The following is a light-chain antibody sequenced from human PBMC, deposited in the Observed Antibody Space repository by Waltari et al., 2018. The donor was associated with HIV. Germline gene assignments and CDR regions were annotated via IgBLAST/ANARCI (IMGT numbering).Light chain of an antibody. CDR3: HQYHDFPFT. V-gene: IGKV1-8*01. CDR1: QGITTS. J-gene: IGKJ3*01. CDR2: TTS. Sequence: ALRMTQSPSSFSASVGARVTITCRASQGITTSLAWYQQQPGGAPRLLIHTTSTLESGVPSRFSGSGSGTEFTLTISCLQSEDVATYYCHQYHDFPFTFGPGTKVDIK.